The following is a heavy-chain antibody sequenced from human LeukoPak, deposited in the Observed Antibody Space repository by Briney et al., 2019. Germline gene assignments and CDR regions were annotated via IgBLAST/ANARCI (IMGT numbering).Heavy chain of an antibody. D-gene: IGHD6-6*01. J-gene: IGHJ4*02. CDR2: ISSSGSTI. Sequence: PGGSLRLSCAASGFTFSSYEMNWVRQAPGKGLEWVSYISSSGSTIYYADSVKGRFTISRDNAKNSLYLQMNSLGAEDTAVYYCARDLGIAARPYYFDYWGQGTLVTVSS. CDR1: GFTFSSYE. CDR3: ARDLGIAARPYYFDY. V-gene: IGHV3-48*03.